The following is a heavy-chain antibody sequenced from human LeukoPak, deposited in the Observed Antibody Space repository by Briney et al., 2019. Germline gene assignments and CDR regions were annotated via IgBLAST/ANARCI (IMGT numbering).Heavy chain of an antibody. J-gene: IGHJ4*02. CDR2: IYSSGST. Sequence: SETLSLTCTVSGGSISSYYWSWIRQPAGKGLEWVGRIYSSGSTNDNPSPKSRVTMSVDTSKNQFSLKLTSVTAADTAVYYCARARSGSLDYWGQGTLVTVSS. D-gene: IGHD1-26*01. CDR1: GGSISSYY. CDR3: ARARSGSLDY. V-gene: IGHV4-4*07.